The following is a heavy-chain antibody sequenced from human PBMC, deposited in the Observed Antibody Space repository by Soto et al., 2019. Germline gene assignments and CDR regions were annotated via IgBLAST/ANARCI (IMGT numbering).Heavy chain of an antibody. J-gene: IGHJ4*02. V-gene: IGHV4-39*01. Sequence: PSETLSLTCTVPGCPISSSTYYWGWIRQPPGKGLEWIGSIDFSGSTYYNPSLKSRVTISVDTSKNQFSLKLYSVTDADTAVYYCARRPELSTPDYWGQGTLVTVSS. D-gene: IGHD2-2*01. CDR1: GCPISSSTYY. CDR2: IDFSGST. CDR3: ARRPELSTPDY.